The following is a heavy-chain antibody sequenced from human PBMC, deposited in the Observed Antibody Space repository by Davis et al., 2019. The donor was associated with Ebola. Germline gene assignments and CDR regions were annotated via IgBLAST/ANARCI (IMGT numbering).Heavy chain of an antibody. Sequence: MPSETLSLTCTVSGGSISSSSYYWGWIRQPPGKGLEWIGSIYYSGSTNYNPSLKSRVTISVDTSKNQFSLKLSSVTAADTAVYYCARQKSHYYYYGMDVWGQGTTVTVSS. J-gene: IGHJ6*02. CDR3: ARQKSHYYYYGMDV. CDR2: IYYSGST. CDR1: GGSISSSSYY. V-gene: IGHV4-39*01.